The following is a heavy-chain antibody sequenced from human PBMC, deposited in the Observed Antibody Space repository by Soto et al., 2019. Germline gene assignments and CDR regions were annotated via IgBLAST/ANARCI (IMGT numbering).Heavy chain of an antibody. V-gene: IGHV3-23*01. CDR2: ISGSAIST. CDR1: GFTFSNYA. Sequence: EVHLLESGGGLVQPGGSLRLSCVASGFTFSNYAMTWVRQAPGKGLEWVASISGSAISTEYADSVKGRFTISRDNSKNTVFLQMQSLRADDTATYYCVNWNDEDVEWGQGTLVAVSS. J-gene: IGHJ4*01. CDR3: VNWNDEDVE. D-gene: IGHD1-1*01.